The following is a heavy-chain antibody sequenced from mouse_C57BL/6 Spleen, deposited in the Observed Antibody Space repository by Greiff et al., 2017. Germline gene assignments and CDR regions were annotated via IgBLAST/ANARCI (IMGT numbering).Heavy chain of an antibody. D-gene: IGHD2-12*01. J-gene: IGHJ3*01. CDR3: ARTTVAY. CDR2: ISSGSSTI. Sequence: VQLQQSGGGLVKPGGSLKLSCAASGFTFSDYGMHWVRQAPEKGLEWVAYISSGSSTIYYADTVKGRFTISRDNAKNTLFLQMTSLRSEDTAMYYCARTTVAYWGQGTLVTVSA. CDR1: GFTFSDYG. V-gene: IGHV5-17*01.